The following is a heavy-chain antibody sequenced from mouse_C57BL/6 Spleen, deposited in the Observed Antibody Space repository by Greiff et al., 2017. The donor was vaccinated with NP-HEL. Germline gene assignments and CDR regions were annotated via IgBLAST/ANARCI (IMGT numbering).Heavy chain of an antibody. Sequence: VKLQQPGAELVKPGASVKMSCKASGYTFTSYWITWVKQRPGQGLEWIGDIYPGSGSTNYNEKFKSKATLTVDTSSSTAYMQLSSLTSEDSAVYYCARSGDYDEDFDYWGQGTTLTVSS. J-gene: IGHJ2*01. D-gene: IGHD2-4*01. CDR2: IYPGSGST. CDR1: GYTFTSYW. CDR3: ARSGDYDEDFDY. V-gene: IGHV1-55*01.